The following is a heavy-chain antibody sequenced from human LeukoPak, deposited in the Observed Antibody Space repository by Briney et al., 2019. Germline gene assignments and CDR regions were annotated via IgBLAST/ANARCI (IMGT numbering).Heavy chain of an antibody. V-gene: IGHV3-43D*04. D-gene: IGHD5-18*01. CDR1: EFSFDDYP. CDR2: INWDGSAT. Sequence: PGGFLRLSCAVSEFSFDDYPMHWVRQVPGKGLERVSLINWDGSATHYADSVKGRFTVSRDNRRYSLYLQMTSLRADDTAVYYCAKGPDSTLVGALDLWGQGTLVTVSS. CDR3: AKGPDSTLVGALDL. J-gene: IGHJ3*01.